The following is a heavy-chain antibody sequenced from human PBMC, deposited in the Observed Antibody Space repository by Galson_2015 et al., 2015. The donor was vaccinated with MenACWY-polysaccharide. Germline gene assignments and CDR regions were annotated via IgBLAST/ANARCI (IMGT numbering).Heavy chain of an antibody. V-gene: IGHV1-8*01. Sequence: SVKVSCKASGYKFSSYDINGVRQASGQGLEWMGWMNPNSGSTGYTQRLQGRVAMTRDTATSTAYMELRMLRYDDTAVYYCTRIIARKHTFVDSWGQGTLVSVS. D-gene: IGHD2-21*01. CDR3: TRIIARKHTFVDS. CDR2: MNPNSGST. CDR1: GYKFSSYD. J-gene: IGHJ4*02.